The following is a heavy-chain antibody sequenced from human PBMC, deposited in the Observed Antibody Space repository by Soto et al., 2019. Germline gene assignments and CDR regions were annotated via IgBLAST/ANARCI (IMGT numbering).Heavy chain of an antibody. D-gene: IGHD2-2*01. CDR1: GGSISSGGYY. CDR3: ARCSLVVVPAPGFDP. J-gene: IGHJ5*02. Sequence: LSLTCTVSGGSISSGGYYWSWIRQHPGKGLEWIGYIYYSGTTYYNPSLKSRVTISVDTSKNQFSLKLSSVSAADTALYYCARCSLVVVPAPGFDPWGRGTLVTVS. V-gene: IGHV4-31*03. CDR2: IYYSGTT.